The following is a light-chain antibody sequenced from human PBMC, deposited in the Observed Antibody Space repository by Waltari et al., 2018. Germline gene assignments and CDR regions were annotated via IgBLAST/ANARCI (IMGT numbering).Light chain of an antibody. Sequence: DIQMTQSPSSLSASVGDSVTISCRASQTISSYLNWYQQKPGKAPDLLIYGASGLQSGVPSRFSGRGSGTDFTLTISSLQPEDFATYYCQQSYSTPPYTFGQGTKLEIK. CDR2: GAS. J-gene: IGKJ2*01. CDR3: QQSYSTPPYT. CDR1: QTISSY. V-gene: IGKV1-39*01.